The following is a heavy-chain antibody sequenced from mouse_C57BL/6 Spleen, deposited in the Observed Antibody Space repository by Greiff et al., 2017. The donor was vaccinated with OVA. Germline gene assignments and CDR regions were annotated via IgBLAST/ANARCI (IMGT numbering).Heavy chain of an antibody. CDR2: IYPRSGNT. Sequence: QVQLKESGAELARPGASVKLSCKASGYTFTSYGISWVKQRTGQGLEWIGEIYPRSGNTYYNEKFKGKATLTADKSSSTAYMELRSLTSEDSAVYVCARGPIYYDYGGYFDYWGQGTTLTVSS. D-gene: IGHD2-4*01. V-gene: IGHV1-81*01. J-gene: IGHJ2*01. CDR3: ARGPIYYDYGGYFDY. CDR1: GYTFTSYG.